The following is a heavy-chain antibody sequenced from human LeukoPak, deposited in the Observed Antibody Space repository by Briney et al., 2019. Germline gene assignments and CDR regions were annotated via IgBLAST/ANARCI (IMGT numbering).Heavy chain of an antibody. CDR1: EFTVTANY. D-gene: IGHD1-26*01. V-gene: IGHV3-23*01. Sequence: PGGSLRLPCAASEFTVTANYMSWVRLAPGKGLEWVSAISGSGGSTYYADSAKGRFTISRDNSKNTLYLQMNSLRAEDTAVYYCAKEEGDYSGSSFDYWGQGTLVSVSS. CDR3: AKEEGDYSGSSFDY. CDR2: ISGSGGST. J-gene: IGHJ4*02.